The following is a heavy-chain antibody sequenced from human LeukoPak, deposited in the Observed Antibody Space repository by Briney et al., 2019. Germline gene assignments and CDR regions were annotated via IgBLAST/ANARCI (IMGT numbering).Heavy chain of an antibody. V-gene: IGHV1-24*01. CDR2: FDPEDGET. J-gene: IGHJ6*02. CDR3: ATEAGITGTPRSDYYYGMDV. Sequence: ASVKVSCKVSGYTLTELSMHWVRQAPGKGLEWMGGFDPEDGETIYAQKFQGRVTMTEDTSTDTAYMELSSLRSEDTAVYYCATEAGITGTPRSDYYYGMDVWGQGTTVTVSS. D-gene: IGHD1-20*01. CDR1: GYTLTELS.